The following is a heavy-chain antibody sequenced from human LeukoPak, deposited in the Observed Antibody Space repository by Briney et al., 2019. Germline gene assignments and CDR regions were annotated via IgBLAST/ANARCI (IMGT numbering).Heavy chain of an antibody. Sequence: PGGSLRLSCTASGFTFGDYAMSWVRQAPGKGLGWVGFIRSKAYGGTTEYAASVKGRFTISRDDSKSIAYLQTNSLKTEDTAVYYCTRESSTSSLAFDLWGQGTLVTVSS. J-gene: IGHJ4*02. V-gene: IGHV3-49*04. CDR3: TRESSTSSLAFDL. D-gene: IGHD2-2*01. CDR1: GFTFGDYA. CDR2: IRSKAYGGTT.